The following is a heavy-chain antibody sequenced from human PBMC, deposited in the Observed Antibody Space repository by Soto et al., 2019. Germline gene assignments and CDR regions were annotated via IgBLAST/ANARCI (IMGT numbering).Heavy chain of an antibody. J-gene: IGHJ6*02. CDR1: GYTFTSYG. CDR3: ARDRGGSGWYEGWYYGMDV. V-gene: IGHV1-18*01. D-gene: IGHD6-19*01. Sequence: ASVKVSCKASGYTFTSYGISWVRRAPGQGLEWMGWISAYNGNTNYAQKLQGRVTMTTDTSTSTAYMELRSLRSDGTAVYYCARDRGGSGWYEGWYYGMDVWGQGTTVTVS. CDR2: ISAYNGNT.